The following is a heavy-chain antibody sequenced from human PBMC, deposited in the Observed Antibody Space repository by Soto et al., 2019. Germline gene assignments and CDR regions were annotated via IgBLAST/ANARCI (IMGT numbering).Heavy chain of an antibody. V-gene: IGHV3-30-3*01. CDR2: ISYDGSNK. CDR3: ARDDSSGWSGGGGFDY. J-gene: IGHJ4*02. CDR1: GFTFSSYA. Sequence: QVQLVESGGGVVQPGRSLRLSCAASGFTFSSYAMHWVRQAPGKGLEWVAVISYDGSNKYYADSVKGRFTISRDNSKNPRYLKMKSLGAEDTVVYYCARDDSSGWSGGGGFDYWGQGTLVTVSS. D-gene: IGHD6-19*01.